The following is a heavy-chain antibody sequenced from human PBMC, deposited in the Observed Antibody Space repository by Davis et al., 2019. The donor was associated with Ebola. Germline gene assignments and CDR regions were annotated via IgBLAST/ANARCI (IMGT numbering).Heavy chain of an antibody. V-gene: IGHV3-21*01. J-gene: IGHJ6*02. CDR3: ARDRPQDFFFGDYYGMDV. D-gene: IGHD3-16*01. CDR1: GFTFSPYS. Sequence: GESLKISCAASGFTFSPYSMSWVRQAPGKALEWVSSISSDSDYIYYADSAKGRFTISRDNAKNSLFLQMNSLRAEDTAVYYWARDRPQDFFFGDYYGMDVWGQGTTVTVSS. CDR2: ISSDSDYI.